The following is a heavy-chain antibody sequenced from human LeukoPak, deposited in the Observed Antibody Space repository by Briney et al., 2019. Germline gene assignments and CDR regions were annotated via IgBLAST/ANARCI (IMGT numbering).Heavy chain of an antibody. Sequence: GGSLRLSCAASGFTFSSYSMNWVRQAPGKGLEWVSYISSSSSTIYYADSVKGRFTISRDNAKNSLYLQMNSLRAEDTVVYYCARGSGSLGAFDIWGQGTMVTVSS. CDR2: ISSSSSTI. D-gene: IGHD1-26*01. CDR1: GFTFSSYS. V-gene: IGHV3-48*01. CDR3: ARGSGSLGAFDI. J-gene: IGHJ3*02.